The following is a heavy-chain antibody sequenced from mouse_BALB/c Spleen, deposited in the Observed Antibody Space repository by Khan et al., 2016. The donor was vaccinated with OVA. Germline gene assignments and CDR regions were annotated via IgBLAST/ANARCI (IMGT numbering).Heavy chain of an antibody. V-gene: IGHV2-6-4*01. Sequence: QVQLKESGPGLVAPSQSLSITCTVSGFSLSRYSVHWVRQPPGKGLEWLGLIWGGGNTDYNSALKSRLSISKDNSKSQVFLKRNSLQTDNTALYYCAQSYYRYDGYYAMDYWGQGTSVTVSS. CDR2: IWGGGNT. D-gene: IGHD2-14*01. J-gene: IGHJ4*01. CDR1: GFSLSRYS. CDR3: AQSYYRYDGYYAMDY.